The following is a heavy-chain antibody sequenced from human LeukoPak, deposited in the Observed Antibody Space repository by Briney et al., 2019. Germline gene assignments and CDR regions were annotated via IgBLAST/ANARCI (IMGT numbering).Heavy chain of an antibody. J-gene: IGHJ3*02. Sequence: SETLSLTCTVSGGSISSYYWSWIRQPPGKGLEWIGYIYYSGSTNYNPSLKSRATISVDTSKNQFSLKLSSVTAADTAVYYCARDVPELSDAFGIWGQGTMVTVSS. V-gene: IGHV4-59*12. CDR1: GGSISSYY. D-gene: IGHD1-26*01. CDR3: ARDVPELSDAFGI. CDR2: IYYSGST.